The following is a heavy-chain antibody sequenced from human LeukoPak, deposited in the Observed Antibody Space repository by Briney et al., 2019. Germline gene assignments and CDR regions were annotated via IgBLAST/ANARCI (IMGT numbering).Heavy chain of an antibody. J-gene: IGHJ4*02. CDR3: ARETYSSSWYFDY. CDR2: IYHSGST. CDR1: GGSISSSNW. Sequence: SETLSLTCAVSGGSISSSNWWSGVRQPPGKGLEWIGEIYHSGSTNYNPSLKSRVTISVDKSKNQFSLKLSSVTAADTAVYYCARETYSSSWYFDYWGQGTLVTVSS. D-gene: IGHD6-13*01. V-gene: IGHV4-4*02.